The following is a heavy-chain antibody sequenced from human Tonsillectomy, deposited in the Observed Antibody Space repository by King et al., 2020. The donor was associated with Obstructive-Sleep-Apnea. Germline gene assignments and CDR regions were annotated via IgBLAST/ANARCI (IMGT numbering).Heavy chain of an antibody. CDR1: GGSISSSSYY. CDR3: ARVGGYSYGYIDY. Sequence: LQLQESGPGLVKPSETLSLTCTVSGGSISSSSYYWGCIRQPPGKGLEWIGSIYFSGSTYYNPSLKSRVTISVDTSKNQFSLKLTSVTAADTAVYYCARVGGYSYGYIDYWGQGTLVTVSS. D-gene: IGHD5-18*01. CDR2: IYFSGST. V-gene: IGHV4-39*07. J-gene: IGHJ4*02.